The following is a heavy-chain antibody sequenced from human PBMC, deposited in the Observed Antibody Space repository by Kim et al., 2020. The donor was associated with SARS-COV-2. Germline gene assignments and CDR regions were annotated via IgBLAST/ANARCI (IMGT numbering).Heavy chain of an antibody. CDR3: ARGSSSSRPNFDY. V-gene: IGHV4-59*09. J-gene: IGHJ4*02. Sequence: YSHSLKSRVTISLDTSENQFSLNLSSVTAADTAVYYCARGSSSSRPNFDYWGQGTLVTISS. D-gene: IGHD6-13*01.